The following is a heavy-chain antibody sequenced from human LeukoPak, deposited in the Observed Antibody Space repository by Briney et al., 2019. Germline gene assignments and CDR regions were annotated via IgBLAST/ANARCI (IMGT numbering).Heavy chain of an antibody. V-gene: IGHV4-34*01. CDR2: INHSGST. D-gene: IGHD6-19*01. CDR1: GGSFSGYY. Sequence: SETLSLTCAVYGGSFSGYYWSWIRQPPGKGLDLIGEINHSGSTNYNPSLKSRVTISVDTSKNQFSLKLSSVTAADTAVYYCARGGQWLGVGPNWYFDLWGRGTPVTVSS. J-gene: IGHJ2*01. CDR3: ARGGQWLGVGPNWYFDL.